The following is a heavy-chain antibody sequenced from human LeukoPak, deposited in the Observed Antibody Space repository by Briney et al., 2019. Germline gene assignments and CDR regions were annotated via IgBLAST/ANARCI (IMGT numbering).Heavy chain of an antibody. CDR3: ARDSVDCSGGSCYSSLDY. Sequence: SEALSLTCAVYGGSFSGYYWSWIRQPPGKGLEWIGYIYYSGSTNYNPSLKSRVTISVDTSKNQFSLKLSSVTAADTAVYYCARDSVDCSGGSCYSSLDYWGQGTLVTVSS. CDR1: GGSFSGYY. D-gene: IGHD2-15*01. CDR2: IYYSGST. J-gene: IGHJ4*02. V-gene: IGHV4-59*01.